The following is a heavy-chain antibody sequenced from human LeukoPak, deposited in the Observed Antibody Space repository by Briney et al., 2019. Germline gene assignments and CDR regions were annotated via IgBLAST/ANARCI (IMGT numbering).Heavy chain of an antibody. CDR1: GFTFSSYS. CDR2: ISSSSSYI. V-gene: IGHV3-21*01. Sequence: PGGSLRLSCAAPGFTFSSYSMNWGRQAPGEGLEWGSSISSSSSYIYYADSVKGRFTISRDNAKNSLYLQMNSLRAEDTAVYYCARDAYCGGDCYDAFDIWGQGTMVTVSS. J-gene: IGHJ3*02. CDR3: ARDAYCGGDCYDAFDI. D-gene: IGHD2-21*02.